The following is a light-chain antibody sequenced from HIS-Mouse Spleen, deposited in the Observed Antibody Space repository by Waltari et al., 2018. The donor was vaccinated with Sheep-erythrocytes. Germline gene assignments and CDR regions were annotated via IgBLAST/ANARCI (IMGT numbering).Light chain of an antibody. CDR3: CSYAGSYNHV. V-gene: IGLV2-11*01. J-gene: IGLJ1*01. Sequence: QSALTQPRSVSGSPGQSVPISCTGTSSDVGGYNYVAWYQRPPGKPPKRMIYDVSKRPSGVPDRFSGSKSGNTASLTISGLQAEDEADYYCCSYAGSYNHVFATGTKVTVL. CDR1: SSDVGGYNY. CDR2: DVS.